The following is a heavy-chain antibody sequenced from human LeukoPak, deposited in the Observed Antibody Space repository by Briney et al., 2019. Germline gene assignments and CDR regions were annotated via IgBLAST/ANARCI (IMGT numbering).Heavy chain of an antibody. J-gene: IGHJ5*02. CDR2: VYHTGST. CDR1: GGSISSSYW. Sequence: SETLSLTCTVSGGSISSSYWWSWVRQPPGKGLDWIGEVYHTGSTNYNSSLRSRVTISVDKSKNQFSLKLTSVTAADTAVYYCARITVTKGRYNWFDPWGQGTLVTVSS. V-gene: IGHV4-4*02. CDR3: ARITVTKGRYNWFDP. D-gene: IGHD4-11*01.